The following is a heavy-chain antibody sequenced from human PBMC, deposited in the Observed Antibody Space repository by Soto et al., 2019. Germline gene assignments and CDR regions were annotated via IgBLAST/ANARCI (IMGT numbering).Heavy chain of an antibody. J-gene: IGHJ4*02. V-gene: IGHV3-33*08. CDR2: MHTGGNEK. CDR1: GFTFSYYG. Sequence: QVQLVESGGGVVQPGGSLRLSCAASGFTFSYYGFHWVRQAPGKGLEWVAVMHTGGNEKYYVDSVKGRFTVSRDDSRNIVYLEMNGLRAEDTAEYFCARDADTTGHYSHFDLWGRGALVAVS. D-gene: IGHD3-9*01. CDR3: ARDADTTGHYSHFDL.